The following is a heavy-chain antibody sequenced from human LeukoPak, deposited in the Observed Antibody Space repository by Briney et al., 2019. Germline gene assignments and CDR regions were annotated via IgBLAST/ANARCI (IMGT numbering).Heavy chain of an antibody. CDR1: GFMFSGYW. J-gene: IGHJ6*03. Sequence: GGSLRLSCAVSGFMFSGYWMNWVRQAPGKGLEWVAKIKEDGTKKYYVDSVKGRFTISRDTAKNSLYLQMDSLRAEDTAVYYCARDRDYYGASPKYMDVWGKGTTVTVS. V-gene: IGHV3-7*01. CDR3: ARDRDYYGASPKYMDV. D-gene: IGHD3-10*01. CDR2: IKEDGTKK.